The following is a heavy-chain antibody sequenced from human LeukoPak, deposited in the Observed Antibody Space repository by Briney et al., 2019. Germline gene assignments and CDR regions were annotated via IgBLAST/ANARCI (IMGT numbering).Heavy chain of an antibody. CDR3: ARGRVGVTGRDYYMDV. J-gene: IGHJ6*03. V-gene: IGHV4-34*01. CDR2: INHSGST. CDR1: GGSFSGYY. D-gene: IGHD1-26*01. Sequence: SETLSLTCAVYGGSFSGYYWSWIRQPPGKGLEWIGEINHSGSTNYNPSLKSRVTISVGTSKNQFSLKLSSVTAADTAVYYCARGRVGVTGRDYYMDVWGKGTTVTVSS.